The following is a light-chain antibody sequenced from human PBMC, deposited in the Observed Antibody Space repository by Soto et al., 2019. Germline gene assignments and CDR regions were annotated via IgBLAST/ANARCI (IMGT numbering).Light chain of an antibody. CDR1: SSNIGSYYD. CDR2: GDN. Sequence: QSVLTQPPSVSGAPGQRVTIPCTGSSSNIGSYYDVHWYQQLPGTVPKLLIYGDNNRPSGVPDRFYGSKSGTSASLDITGLQAEDEADYYCQSYDSSLSHVVFGGGTKVTVL. CDR3: QSYDSSLSHVV. V-gene: IGLV1-40*01. J-gene: IGLJ2*01.